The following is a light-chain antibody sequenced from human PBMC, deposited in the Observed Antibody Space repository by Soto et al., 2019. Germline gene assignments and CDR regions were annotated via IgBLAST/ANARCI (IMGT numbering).Light chain of an antibody. CDR3: QTWSAGVRV. CDR1: SGHSSNV. V-gene: IGLV4-69*01. J-gene: IGLJ3*02. Sequence: QLVLTQSPSASASLGASVKITCTLSSGHSSNVIEWHQQQPEKGPRYLMKLNSDGSHSKGDGIPDRSSGSSSGTERYLTISSLQSEDEADYYCQTWSAGVRVFGGGTKLTVL. CDR2: LNSDGSH.